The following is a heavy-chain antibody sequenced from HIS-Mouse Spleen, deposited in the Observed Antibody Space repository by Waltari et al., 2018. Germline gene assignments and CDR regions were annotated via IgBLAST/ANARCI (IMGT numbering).Heavy chain of an antibody. Sequence: QLQLQESGPGLVKPSETLSLTCTVSGCSIRSSSYYWGWIRHPPGKGLEWIGGIYYSGSTYYNPSLKSRVTISVDTSKNQFSLKLSSVTAADTAVYYCAREIPYSSSWYDWYFDLWGRGTLVTVSS. J-gene: IGHJ2*01. CDR1: GCSIRSSSYY. CDR2: IYYSGST. CDR3: AREIPYSSSWYDWYFDL. V-gene: IGHV4-39*07. D-gene: IGHD6-13*01.